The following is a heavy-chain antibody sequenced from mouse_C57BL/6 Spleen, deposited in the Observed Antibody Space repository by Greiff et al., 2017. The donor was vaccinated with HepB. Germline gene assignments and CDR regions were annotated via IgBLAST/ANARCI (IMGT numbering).Heavy chain of an antibody. CDR3: ARSEYYGSSSWFAY. Sequence: VQLQQPGADLVMPGASLKLSCKASGPTFTSYWIHWVKQRLGQGLEWIGEIDPSDSYTNYNQKFKGKSTLTVDKSSSTAYMQLSSLTSEDSAVYYCARSEYYGSSSWFAYWGQETLVTVSA. CDR1: GPTFTSYW. D-gene: IGHD1-1*01. V-gene: IGHV1-69*01. CDR2: IDPSDSYT. J-gene: IGHJ3*01.